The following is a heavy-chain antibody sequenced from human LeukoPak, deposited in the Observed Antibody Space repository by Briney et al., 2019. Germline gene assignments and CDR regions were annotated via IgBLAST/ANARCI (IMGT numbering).Heavy chain of an antibody. CDR1: GFTFSSYS. V-gene: IGHV3-21*01. J-gene: IGHJ3*02. CDR2: ISSSSSYI. CDR3: ARDMRLRAFDI. Sequence: GGSLRLSCAASGFTFSSYSMNWVRQAPGKGLKWVSSISSSSSYIYYADSVKGRFTISRDNAKNSLYLQMNSLRAEDTAVYYCARDMRLRAFDIWGQGTMVTVPS. D-gene: IGHD2-2*01.